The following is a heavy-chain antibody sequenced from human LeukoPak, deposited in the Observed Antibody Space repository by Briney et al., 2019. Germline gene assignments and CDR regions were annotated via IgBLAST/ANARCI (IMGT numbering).Heavy chain of an antibody. J-gene: IGHJ4*02. V-gene: IGHV3-30-3*01. Sequence: GGSLGLSCAASGFTFSSYAMHWVRQAPGKGLEWVAVISYDGSNKYYADSVKGRFTISRDNSKNTLYLQMNSLRAEDTAVYYCAKDHVWGQGTLVTVSS. CDR2: ISYDGSNK. CDR1: GFTFSSYA. CDR3: AKDHV.